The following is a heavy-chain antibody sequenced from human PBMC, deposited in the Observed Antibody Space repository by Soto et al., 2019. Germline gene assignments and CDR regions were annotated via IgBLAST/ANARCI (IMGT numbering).Heavy chain of an antibody. CDR1: GFTFSSYG. J-gene: IGHJ4*02. V-gene: IGHV3-30*19. CDR3: ARPFSSGWYGDFDF. D-gene: IGHD6-19*01. Sequence: QVQLVESGGGVVQPGRSLRLSCAASGFTFSSYGMHWVRQAPGKGLEWVAVISYDASNKYYGDSVKGRFTISRDNSKKTMYLQMSSLRAEDTAVYYCARPFSSGWYGDFDFWGQGTLVAVSS. CDR2: ISYDASNK.